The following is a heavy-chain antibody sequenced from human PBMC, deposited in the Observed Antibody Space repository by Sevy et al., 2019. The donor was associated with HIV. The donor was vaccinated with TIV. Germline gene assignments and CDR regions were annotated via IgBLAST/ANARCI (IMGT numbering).Heavy chain of an antibody. V-gene: IGHV1-2*02. CDR3: ARDGETAYYDFWSGPNYYYYGMDV. CDR2: INPNSGGT. J-gene: IGHJ6*02. Sequence: ASVKVSCKASGYTFTGYYMHWVRQAPGQGLEWMGWINPNSGGTNYAKKFQGRVTMTRDTSISTAYMELSRLRSDDTAVYYCARDGETAYYDFWSGPNYYYYGMDVWGQGTTVTVSS. CDR1: GYTFTGYY. D-gene: IGHD3-3*01.